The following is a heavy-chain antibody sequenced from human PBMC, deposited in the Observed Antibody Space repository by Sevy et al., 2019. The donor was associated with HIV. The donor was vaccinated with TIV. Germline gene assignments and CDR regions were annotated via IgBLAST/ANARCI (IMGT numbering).Heavy chain of an antibody. D-gene: IGHD1-1*01. V-gene: IGHV4-31*03. Sequence: SETLSLTCTVSGGSISSGGYYWSWIRQHPGKGLEWIGYIYSSGSTYYNPSLKSRVTISVDTSKTQFSLKLSSVTAADTAVYYCARAVRNPHEGTFDYWGQGTLVTVSS. J-gene: IGHJ4*02. CDR3: ARAVRNPHEGTFDY. CDR2: IYSSGST. CDR1: GGSISSGGYY.